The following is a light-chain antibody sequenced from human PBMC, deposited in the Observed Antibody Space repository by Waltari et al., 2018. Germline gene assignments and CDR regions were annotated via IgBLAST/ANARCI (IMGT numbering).Light chain of an antibody. CDR3: SSYASSSTFI. J-gene: IGLJ1*01. Sequence: QAALTQSPSVSGSPGQSVTISCTGTSSDIGGYNRVSWYQQHPGKAPKLMMFEVSKRPSGVSDRFSGSKSGNTASLTISGLQAEDEADYYCSSYASSSTFIFGVGTRLTVL. V-gene: IGLV2-14*01. CDR1: SSDIGGYNR. CDR2: EVS.